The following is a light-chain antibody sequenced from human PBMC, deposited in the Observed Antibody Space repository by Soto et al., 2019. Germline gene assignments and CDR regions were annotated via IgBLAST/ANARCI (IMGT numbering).Light chain of an antibody. CDR2: DAS. J-gene: IGKJ3*01. Sequence: DIQMTQSPSPLSASVGDRVTITCRASQSISSWLAWYQQKPGKAPKLLIYDASILESGVPSRFSGSGSGTEFTLTISSLQPDDFSTSYCQQYNSYPFPFGPGTKVDIK. CDR3: QQYNSYPFP. CDR1: QSISSW. V-gene: IGKV1-5*01.